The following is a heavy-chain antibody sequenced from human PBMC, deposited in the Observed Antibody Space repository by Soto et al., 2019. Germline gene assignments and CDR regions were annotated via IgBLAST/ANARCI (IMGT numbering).Heavy chain of an antibody. CDR3: AKDGPSDSKDPHYYYYMDV. CDR1: GFTFSSYG. D-gene: IGHD2-15*01. CDR2: ISYDGSNK. Sequence: GGSLRLSCAASGFTFSSYGMHWVRQAPGKGLEWVAVISYDGSNKYYADSVKGRFTISRDNSKNTLYLQMNSLRAEDTAVYYCAKDGPSDSKDPHYYYYMDVWGKGTTVTVSS. V-gene: IGHV3-30*18. J-gene: IGHJ6*03.